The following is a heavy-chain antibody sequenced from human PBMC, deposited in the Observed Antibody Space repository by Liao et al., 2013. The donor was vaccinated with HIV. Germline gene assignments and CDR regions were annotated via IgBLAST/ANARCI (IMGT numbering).Heavy chain of an antibody. CDR2: ITQSGST. J-gene: IGHJ3*02. V-gene: IGHV4-34*02. D-gene: IGHD6-19*01. CDR3: AKVRQWLASGGEAFDI. CDR1: GESFSDHR. Sequence: QVQQQQWGARLLKPSETLSLTCDVYGESFSDHRWGWVRQPPGKVMEWIGEITQSGSTDYNPSLKSRVTISGDISLRLTSVSAADTAVYYCAKVRQWLASGGEAFDIWGHGDNGHRLF.